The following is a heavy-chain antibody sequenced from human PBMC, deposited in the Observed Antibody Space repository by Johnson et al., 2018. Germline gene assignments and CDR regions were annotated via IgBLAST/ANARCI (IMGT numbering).Heavy chain of an antibody. CDR2: ISSNGGST. D-gene: IGHD2-21*02. J-gene: IGHJ3*02. V-gene: IGHV3-64*01. CDR1: GFTFSSYA. CDR3: AGHQGGDGNDAFDI. Sequence: VQLVQAGGGLVQPGCSLRLSCAASGFTFSSYAMHWVRQAPGMGLHYVSAISSNGGSTYYANSVKGRFTISRDNSKNTLYLQRGSLRAEDTAVNYGAGHQGGDGNDAFDIWGQGTMVTVSS.